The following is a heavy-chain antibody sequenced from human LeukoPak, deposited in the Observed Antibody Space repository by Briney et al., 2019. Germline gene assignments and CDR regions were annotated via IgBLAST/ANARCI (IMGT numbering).Heavy chain of an antibody. V-gene: IGHV3-20*04. CDR3: ARAVCPTIKFCDSSYFMDV. J-gene: IGHJ6*03. Sequence: GGSLRLSCAASGFSFDDLGMTWVRQVPGKGLEWVAAINWNGASTGYADSVRGRFTISRDNAKNSLYLQMNSLRAEDTALYYCARAVCPTIKFCDSSYFMDVWGKGTTVNVS. D-gene: IGHD6-6*01. CDR1: GFSFDDLG. CDR2: INWNGAST.